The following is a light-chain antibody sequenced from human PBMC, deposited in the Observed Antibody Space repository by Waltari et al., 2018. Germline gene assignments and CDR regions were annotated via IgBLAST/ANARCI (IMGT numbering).Light chain of an antibody. CDR1: NSDIDAYDY. CDR2: DGS. Sequence: QSALTQPASVSGSPGQSITISCTGTNSDIDAYDYVSWYQQHPGKAPKLILYDGSGRPSGISNRFSGSKSDNTASLTISGLQDEDEADYYCSSYATSNTVVFGGGTKVTVL. CDR3: SSYATSNTVV. V-gene: IGLV2-14*03. J-gene: IGLJ2*01.